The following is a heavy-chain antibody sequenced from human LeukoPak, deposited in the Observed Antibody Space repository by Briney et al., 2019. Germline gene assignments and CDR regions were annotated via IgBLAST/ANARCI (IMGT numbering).Heavy chain of an antibody. CDR1: GFTFSSYS. D-gene: IGHD3-9*01. J-gene: IGHJ4*02. CDR2: ISSSSSYI. CDR3: AHKTAYDILTGSDRTD. V-gene: IGHV3-21*01. Sequence: GGSLRLSCAASGFTFSSYSMNWVRQAPGKGLKWVSSISSSSSYIYYADSVKGRFTISRDNAKNSLYLQMNSLRAEDTAVYYFAHKTAYDILTGSDRTDWGQGTLVTVSS.